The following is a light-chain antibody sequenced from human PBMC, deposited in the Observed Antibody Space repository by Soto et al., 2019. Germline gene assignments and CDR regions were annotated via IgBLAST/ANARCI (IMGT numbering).Light chain of an antibody. CDR3: QYYDTSMT. J-gene: IGKJ4*01. V-gene: IGKV3-20*01. Sequence: EIVLTQSPCTLSLSPLERSTLSCRASQSVTSRYLGWYQQKPGQAPRLLIYGASSRATGIPDRFSGSGSGTDFTLTISRLEPEDFAVYYCQYYDTSMTFGGGTKVDIK. CDR1: QSVTSRY. CDR2: GAS.